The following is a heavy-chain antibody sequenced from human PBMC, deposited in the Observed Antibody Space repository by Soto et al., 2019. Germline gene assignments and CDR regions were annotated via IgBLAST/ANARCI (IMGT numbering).Heavy chain of an antibody. CDR3: AKDRTSSGVTVRFDP. CDR2: ISSSGTST. J-gene: IGHJ5*02. D-gene: IGHD3-3*01. Sequence: GFLRLSCAASGFTFSSYAMSWVRQAPGKGLEWVSAISSSGTSTYYADSVKGRFTISRDNSKNTLHLQMNSLRAEDTAVYYCAKDRTSSGVTVRFDPWGQGTLVTVSS. V-gene: IGHV3-23*01. CDR1: GFTFSSYA.